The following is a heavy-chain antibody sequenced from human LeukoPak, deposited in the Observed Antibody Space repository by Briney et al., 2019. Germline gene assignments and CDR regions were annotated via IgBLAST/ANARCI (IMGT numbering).Heavy chain of an antibody. J-gene: IGHJ4*02. CDR2: INHSGST. CDR3: ARGLLLWFGATYYFDY. D-gene: IGHD3-10*01. CDR1: GESFSGYY. V-gene: IGHV4-34*01. Sequence: PSETLSLTCAVYGESFSGYYWSWIRQPPGKGLEWIGEINHSGSTNYNPSLKSRVTISVDTSKNQFSLKLSSVTAADTAVYYCARGLLLWFGATYYFDYWGQGTLVTVSS.